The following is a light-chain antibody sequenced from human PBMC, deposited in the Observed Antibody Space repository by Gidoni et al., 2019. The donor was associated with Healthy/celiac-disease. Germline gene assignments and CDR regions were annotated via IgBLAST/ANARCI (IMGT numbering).Light chain of an antibody. CDR2: SNN. J-gene: IGLJ2*01. CDR3: AAWDDSLNGLV. Sequence: QSVLTQTPTASGTPRQRVTISCSGSSSHIGSNTVNWYQQRPGTAPNLLIYSNNQRPSGVPDRFSGSQSGTSASLAISGLQSEDEADYYCAAWDDSLNGLVFGGGTTLTVL. V-gene: IGLV1-44*01. CDR1: SSHIGSNT.